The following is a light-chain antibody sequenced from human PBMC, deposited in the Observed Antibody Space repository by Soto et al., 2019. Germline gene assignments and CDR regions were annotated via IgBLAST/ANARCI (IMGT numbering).Light chain of an antibody. CDR3: AAWDDSLNGSYV. Sequence: QSVLTQPPSASGTPGQRVTISCSGSSSNIGSNTVNWYQQLPGTAPKLLIYSNNQRPSGVPDRVSGSKSGTSASLAISGLQSEDEADYYCAAWDDSLNGSYVFGTGTKLTVL. CDR1: SSNIGSNT. CDR2: SNN. J-gene: IGLJ1*01. V-gene: IGLV1-44*01.